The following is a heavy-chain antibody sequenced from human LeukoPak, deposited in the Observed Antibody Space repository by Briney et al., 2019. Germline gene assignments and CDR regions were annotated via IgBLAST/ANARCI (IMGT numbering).Heavy chain of an antibody. V-gene: IGHV4-59*11. D-gene: IGHD4-11*01. CDR2: IYYSGST. J-gene: IGHJ6*03. CDR3: ASDKADYSTYNYYYYMDV. CDR1: GGSISSHY. Sequence: SETLSLTCTVSGGSISSHYWSWIRQPPGKGLEWVGYIYYSGSTNYNPSLKSRVTISVDTSKNQFSLKLSSVTAADTAVYYCASDKADYSTYNYYYYMDVWGKGTTVTVSS.